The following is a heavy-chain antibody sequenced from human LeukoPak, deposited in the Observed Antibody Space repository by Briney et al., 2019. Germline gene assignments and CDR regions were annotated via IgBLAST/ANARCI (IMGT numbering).Heavy chain of an antibody. D-gene: IGHD1-26*01. CDR3: ARDGLVGPFSY. V-gene: IGHV3-23*01. CDR2: ISGSGDST. Sequence: GGSLRLSCVASGFTLRSYVMNWVRQTPGKGLEWVSSISGSGDSTFYADSVKGRFTISRDNSKNTLYLQMNSLRAEDTAVYYCARDGLVGPFSYWGQGTLVTVSS. CDR1: GFTLRSYV. J-gene: IGHJ4*02.